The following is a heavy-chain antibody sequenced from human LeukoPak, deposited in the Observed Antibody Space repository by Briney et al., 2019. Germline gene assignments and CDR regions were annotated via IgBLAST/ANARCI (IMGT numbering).Heavy chain of an antibody. J-gene: IGHJ4*02. CDR1: GHTFTGYY. Sequence: ASVKVSCKASGHTFTGYYMHWVRQAPGQGLEWMGWINPNSGGTNHAQKFQGRVSMTRDTSISTAYMELSRLRSDDTAVYYCAQSSGWDSLKYWGRGTLVTVSS. D-gene: IGHD6-19*01. V-gene: IGHV1-2*02. CDR3: AQSSGWDSLKY. CDR2: INPNSGGT.